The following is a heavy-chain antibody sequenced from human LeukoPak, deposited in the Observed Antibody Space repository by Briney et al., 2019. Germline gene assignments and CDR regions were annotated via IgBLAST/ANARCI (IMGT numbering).Heavy chain of an antibody. D-gene: IGHD6-19*01. CDR1: GFTFSSYG. CDR3: AKDLDSSGFNWFDP. Sequence: GGSLRLSCAASGFTFSSYGMHWVRQAPGKGLEWVAVISYDGSNKYYADSVKGRFTISRDNSKNTLYLQMNSLRAEDTAVYYCAKDLDSSGFNWFDPWGQGTLVTVSS. J-gene: IGHJ5*02. CDR2: ISYDGSNK. V-gene: IGHV3-30*18.